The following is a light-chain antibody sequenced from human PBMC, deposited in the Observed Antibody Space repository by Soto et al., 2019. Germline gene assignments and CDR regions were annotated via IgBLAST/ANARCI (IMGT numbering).Light chain of an antibody. J-gene: IGKJ1*01. CDR2: GAS. Sequence: ENVLTQSPGTLSLSPGERATLSCRASQSVSNNYLAWYQQKPGQAPRLLIYGASNRATGIPDRVSGSGSGTEFTLTISSLQPDDFATYYCQQYNGYSTWTFGQGTRWIS. CDR3: QQYNGYSTWT. V-gene: IGKV3-20*01. CDR1: QSVSNNY.